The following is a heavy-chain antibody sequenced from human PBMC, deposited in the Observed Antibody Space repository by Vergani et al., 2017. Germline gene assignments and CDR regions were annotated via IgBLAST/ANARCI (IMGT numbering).Heavy chain of an antibody. CDR1: GGSFSGYY. D-gene: IGHD6-13*01. CDR3: ARGGPHFSAAGAGGFDY. V-gene: IGHV4-34*01. J-gene: IGHJ4*02. Sequence: QVQLQQWGAGLLKPSETLSLTCAVYGGSFSGYYWSWIRQPPGKGLEWIGEINHSGSTNYNPSLKSRVTISVDTSKNQFSLKLSSVTAADTAVYYCARGGPHFSAAGAGGFDYWGQGTLVTVSS. CDR2: INHSGST.